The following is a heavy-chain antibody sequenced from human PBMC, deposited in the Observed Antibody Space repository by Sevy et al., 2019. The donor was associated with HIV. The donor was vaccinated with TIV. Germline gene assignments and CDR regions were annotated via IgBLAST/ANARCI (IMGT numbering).Heavy chain of an antibody. CDR3: ARDHQGITIFGAPEYYFDY. J-gene: IGHJ4*02. CDR2: INPNSGGT. D-gene: IGHD3-3*01. V-gene: IGHV1-2*02. CDR1: GYTFTGYY. Sequence: ASVKVSCKASGYTFTGYYMHWVRQAPGQGLEWMGWINPNSGGTNYAQKFQGRVTMTRDTSISTAYMELSRLGSDDTAVYYCARDHQGITIFGAPEYYFDYWGQGTLVTVSS.